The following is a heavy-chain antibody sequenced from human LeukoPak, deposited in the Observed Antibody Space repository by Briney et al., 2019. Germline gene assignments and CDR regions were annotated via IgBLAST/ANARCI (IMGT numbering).Heavy chain of an antibody. J-gene: IGHJ4*02. CDR3: ARDCSSTSCYHPPVDY. Sequence: ASVKVSCKASGYTFTGCYMHLVRQAPGQGLEWMGWINPNSGGTNYAQKFQGRVTMTRDTSISTAYMELSRLRSDDTAVYYCARDCSSTSCYHPPVDYLGQGNLVTVSS. CDR2: INPNSGGT. CDR1: GYTFTGCY. V-gene: IGHV1-2*02. D-gene: IGHD2-2*01.